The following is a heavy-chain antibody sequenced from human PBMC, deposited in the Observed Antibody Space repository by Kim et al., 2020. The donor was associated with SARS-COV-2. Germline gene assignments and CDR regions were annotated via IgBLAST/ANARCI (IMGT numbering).Heavy chain of an antibody. V-gene: IGHV1-3*01. CDR1: GYTFSDYA. CDR2: INADNTNT. CDR3: ARESARSTGTDFDY. D-gene: IGHD1-1*01. J-gene: IGHJ4*02. Sequence: ASVKVSCKASGYTFSDYAMHWVRRAPGQRLEWMGWINADNTNTIYSEKLQGRVTITRDASASTAYMELSSLRSEETALYYCARESARSTGTDFDYWGQGT.